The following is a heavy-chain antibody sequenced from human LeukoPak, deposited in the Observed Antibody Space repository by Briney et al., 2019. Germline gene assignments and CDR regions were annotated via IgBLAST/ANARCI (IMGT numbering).Heavy chain of an antibody. V-gene: IGHV1-24*01. CDR1: GYTLSVLS. CDR2: IDPQSGNT. J-gene: IGHJ4*02. CDR3: ATHLARSYYYFDF. Sequence: ASVKVSCKISGYTLSVLSIHWVRQAPGEGLEWVGGIDPQSGNTVYAQSLRGRATITEDTFEDTAYMELSSLTSEDTAVYFCATHLARSYYYFDFWGQGTLLTVSS. D-gene: IGHD3-10*01.